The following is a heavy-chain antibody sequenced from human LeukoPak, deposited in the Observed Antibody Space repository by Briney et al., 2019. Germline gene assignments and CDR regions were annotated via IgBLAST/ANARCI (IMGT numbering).Heavy chain of an antibody. V-gene: IGHV5-51*01. CDR2: IYPGDSDT. Sequence: MTGESLKISCKASENSFTTSWIGWVRQMPGRGLEWMGIIYPGDSDTRYSPSFQGQVTISADKSISTAYLQWSSLKASDTAMYYCARLRSGDYWGQGTLVTVSS. CDR1: ENSFTTSW. D-gene: IGHD1-14*01. J-gene: IGHJ4*02. CDR3: ARLRSGDY.